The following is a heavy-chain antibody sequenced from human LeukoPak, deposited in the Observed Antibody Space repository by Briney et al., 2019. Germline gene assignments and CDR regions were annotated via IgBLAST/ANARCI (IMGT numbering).Heavy chain of an antibody. V-gene: IGHV1-8*01. Sequence: ASVKVSCKASGYTFTSYDINWVRQAPGQGLEWMGWMNPNSGNTGYAQKFQGRVTMTRNTSISTAYMELSSLRSEDTAVYYCAREGGRYYDFWSGYYPIYYYYGMDVWGQGTTVTVSS. CDR3: AREGGRYYDFWSGYYPIYYYYGMDV. D-gene: IGHD3-3*01. J-gene: IGHJ6*02. CDR2: MNPNSGNT. CDR1: GYTFTSYD.